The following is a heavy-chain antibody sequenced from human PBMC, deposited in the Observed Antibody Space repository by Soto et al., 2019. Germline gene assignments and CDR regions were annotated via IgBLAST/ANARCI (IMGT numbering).Heavy chain of an antibody. CDR2: MSGSGNRT. J-gene: IGHJ6*02. V-gene: IGHV3-23*01. Sequence: GGSLRPSCAASGFTLSSYAMSWVRPAPGKGLEWVSAMSGSGNRTFHEDSVKGRFTITKDNAKNTLYLQINGLRTEDTAVYYCARDSRHGYYSGCYYGMDVWGQGTTVTVSS. CDR3: ARDSRHGYYSGCYYGMDV. CDR1: GFTLSSYA. D-gene: IGHD1-1*01.